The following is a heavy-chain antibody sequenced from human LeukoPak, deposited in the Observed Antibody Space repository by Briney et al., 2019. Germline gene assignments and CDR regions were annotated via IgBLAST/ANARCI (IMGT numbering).Heavy chain of an antibody. Sequence: GGSLRLSCAASGLTVRTNSMGWVRQAPGKGLEWVSVIYTTGSTYYEDSVNGRFLISGDNSKNTLDLQMNSLRVEDTAVYYCAKQMVRGVSSDYYGMDVWGQGATVTVSS. V-gene: IGHV3-66*04. J-gene: IGHJ6*02. D-gene: IGHD3-10*01. CDR3: AKQMVRGVSSDYYGMDV. CDR2: IYTTGST. CDR1: GLTVRTNS.